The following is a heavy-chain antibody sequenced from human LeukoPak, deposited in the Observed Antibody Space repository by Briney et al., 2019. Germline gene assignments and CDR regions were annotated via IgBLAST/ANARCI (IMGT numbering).Heavy chain of an antibody. CDR3: ARDHWGIQPDIDY. Sequence: PGGSLRLSCAASGLTFSRYSMNWVRQAPGKGLEWVSSISSGSSYIYYVDSVKGRFTVSRDNAKNSLYLQMNSLRAEDTAVYYCARDHWGIQPDIDYWGQGTLVTVSS. CDR1: GLTFSRYS. D-gene: IGHD5-18*01. V-gene: IGHV3-21*01. CDR2: ISSGSSYI. J-gene: IGHJ4*02.